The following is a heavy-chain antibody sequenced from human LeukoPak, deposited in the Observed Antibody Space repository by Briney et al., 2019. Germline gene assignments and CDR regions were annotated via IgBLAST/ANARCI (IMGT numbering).Heavy chain of an antibody. CDR1: GFTFSSYW. V-gene: IGHV3-74*01. J-gene: IGHJ4*02. CDR2: ITSDGTDT. CDR3: ARISYSSSGYFDY. D-gene: IGHD3-22*01. Sequence: PGGSLRLSCAASGFTFSSYWMHWVRQAPGKGLVLVSRITSDGTDTNYADSVKGRFTISRDNAKNTLYLQMNSLGAEDTAVYYCARISYSSSGYFDYWGQGILVTVSS.